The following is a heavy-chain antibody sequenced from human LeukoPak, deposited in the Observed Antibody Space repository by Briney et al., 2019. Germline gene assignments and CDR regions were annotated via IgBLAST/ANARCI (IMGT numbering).Heavy chain of an antibody. Sequence: GGSLRLSCAASGLTFSSYAMSWVRQAPGKGLEWVSAIIGSGVSTFYADSVKGRFTISRDNSKNTLYLQMNSLRVEDTAIYYCAKRDSSGYYYFDYWGQGTLVTVSS. J-gene: IGHJ4*02. V-gene: IGHV3-23*01. CDR3: AKRDSSGYYYFDY. CDR1: GLTFSSYA. CDR2: IIGSGVST. D-gene: IGHD3-22*01.